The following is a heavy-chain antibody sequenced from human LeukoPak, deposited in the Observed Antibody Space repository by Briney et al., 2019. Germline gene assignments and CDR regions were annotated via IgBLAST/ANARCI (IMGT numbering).Heavy chain of an antibody. CDR3: ARVQGYYGSGVLTPHDAFDI. Sequence: SETLSLTCAVYGGSFSGYYWSWIRQPPGKGLEWIGEINHSGSTNYNPSLKSRVTISVDTYKNQFSLKLSSVTAADTAVYYCARVQGYYGSGVLTPHDAFDIWGQGTMVTVSS. D-gene: IGHD3-10*01. J-gene: IGHJ3*02. V-gene: IGHV4-34*01. CDR1: GGSFSGYY. CDR2: INHSGST.